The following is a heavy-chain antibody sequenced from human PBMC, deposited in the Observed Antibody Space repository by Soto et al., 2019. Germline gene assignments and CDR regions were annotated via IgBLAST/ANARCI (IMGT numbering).Heavy chain of an antibody. V-gene: IGHV5-10-1*01. CDR3: ASGHYDFWSGYYQLGMDA. CDR1: GYSFTSYW. Sequence: PGESLKISCKGSGYSFTSYWISWVRQMPGKGLEWMGRIDPSDSYTNYSPSFQGHVTISADKSISTAYLQWSSLKASDTAMYYCASGHYDFWSGYYQLGMDAWGQGTTVTVSS. D-gene: IGHD3-3*01. CDR2: IDPSDSYT. J-gene: IGHJ6*02.